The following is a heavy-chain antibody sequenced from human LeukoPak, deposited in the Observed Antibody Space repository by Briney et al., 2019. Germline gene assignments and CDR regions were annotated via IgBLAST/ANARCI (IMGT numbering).Heavy chain of an antibody. CDR2: INPNSGGT. CDR3: ARVYYDFWSGYEYDAFDI. D-gene: IGHD3-3*01. V-gene: IGHV1-2*06. J-gene: IGHJ3*02. Sequence: ASVKVSCKASGYTFTGYYMHWLRQAPGQGLEWMGRINPNSGGTNYAQKFQGRVTMTRDTSISTAYMELSRLRSDDTAVYYCARVYYDFWSGYEYDAFDIWGQGTMVTVSS. CDR1: GYTFTGYY.